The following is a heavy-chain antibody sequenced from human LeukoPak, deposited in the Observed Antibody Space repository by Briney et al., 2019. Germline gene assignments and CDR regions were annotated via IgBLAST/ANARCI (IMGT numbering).Heavy chain of an antibody. CDR2: IRYDGSNK. Sequence: GGSLRLSCAASGFTFSSYGMHWVRQAPGKGLEWVAFIRYDGSNKYYADSVKGRFTISRDNSKNTLYLQMNSLRAEDTAVYYCAKDTGYDILTGYWHYWGQGTLVTVSS. CDR1: GFTFSSYG. V-gene: IGHV3-30*02. D-gene: IGHD3-9*01. CDR3: AKDTGYDILTGYWHY. J-gene: IGHJ4*02.